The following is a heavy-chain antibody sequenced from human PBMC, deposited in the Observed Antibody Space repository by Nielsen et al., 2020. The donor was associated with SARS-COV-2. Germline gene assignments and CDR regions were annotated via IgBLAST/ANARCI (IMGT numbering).Heavy chain of an antibody. CDR2: INHSGST. V-gene: IGHV4-31*03. CDR3: AQRFGEPYGMDV. D-gene: IGHD3-10*01. Sequence: SETLSLTCTVSGGSIRTGGYYWSWIRQPPGKGLEWIGEINHSGSTNYNPSLKSRVTISVDTSKNQFSLKLSSVTAADTAVYYCAQRFGEPYGMDVWGQGTTVTVSS. J-gene: IGHJ6*02. CDR1: GGSIRTGGYY.